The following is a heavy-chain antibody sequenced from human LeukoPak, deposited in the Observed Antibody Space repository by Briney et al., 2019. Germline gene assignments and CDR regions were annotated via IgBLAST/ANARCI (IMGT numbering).Heavy chain of an antibody. J-gene: IGHJ5*02. CDR2: IYPGDSDT. CDR1: GYSFTSYW. D-gene: IGHD2-2*01. Sequence: GESLKISCKGSGYSFTSYWIGWVRQMPGKGLEWMGIIYPGDSDTRYSPSFQGQVTISADKSISTAYLQWSSLKASDTAMYYCARHRLSVVPAAPFDPWGQGTLVTVSS. V-gene: IGHV5-51*01. CDR3: ARHRLSVVPAAPFDP.